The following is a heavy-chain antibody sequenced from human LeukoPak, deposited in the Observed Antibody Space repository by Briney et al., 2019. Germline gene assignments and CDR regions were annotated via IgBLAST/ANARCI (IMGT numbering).Heavy chain of an antibody. Sequence: PGGSLRLSCAASRFNFNSFVMGWVRQPPGKGLEWVSSISTSSGYIFYADSLKGRVTISRDNAKNSLYLQMNSLRAEDTAVYYCVRGKKPGWDMSYFDYWGQGILVTVSS. J-gene: IGHJ4*02. D-gene: IGHD1-14*01. V-gene: IGHV3-21*06. CDR2: ISTSSGYI. CDR1: RFNFNSFV. CDR3: VRGKKPGWDMSYFDY.